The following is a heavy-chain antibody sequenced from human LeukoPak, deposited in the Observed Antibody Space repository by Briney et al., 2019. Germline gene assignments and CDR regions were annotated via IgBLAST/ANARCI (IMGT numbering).Heavy chain of an antibody. D-gene: IGHD3-16*01. J-gene: IGHJ4*02. Sequence: GGSLRLSCAASGFTFSSYSMNWVRQAPGKGLEWVSSISSSSSYIYYADSVKGRFTISRDNAKNSLYLQMNSLRAEDTAVYYCARVRGGSGGKYYFDYWGQGTLVTVSS. V-gene: IGHV3-21*04. CDR1: GFTFSSYS. CDR2: ISSSSSYI. CDR3: ARVRGGSGGKYYFDY.